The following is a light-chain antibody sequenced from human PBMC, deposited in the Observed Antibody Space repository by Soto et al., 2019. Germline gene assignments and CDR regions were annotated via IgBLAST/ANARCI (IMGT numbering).Light chain of an antibody. Sequence: EIVLTQSPGTLYLSPGEGATLSCRASQSVPHNYLAWYQQRPDQAPRLLIYGASSRATGIPDRFSGSGSGTDFTLTISRLEPEDFAVYYCQQYHNSPYTFGQGTKLEIK. J-gene: IGKJ2*01. CDR2: GAS. V-gene: IGKV3-20*01. CDR1: QSVPHNY. CDR3: QQYHNSPYT.